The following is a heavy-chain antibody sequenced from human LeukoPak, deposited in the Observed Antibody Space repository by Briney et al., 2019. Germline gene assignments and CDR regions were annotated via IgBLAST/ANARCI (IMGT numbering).Heavy chain of an antibody. CDR3: ARDSVSSYGYHFDY. D-gene: IGHD5-18*01. V-gene: IGHV3-66*01. Sequence: PGGSLRLSCAASGFTVSSNYMSWVRQAPWKGLEWVSVIYSGGSTYYADSVKRGFTISRDNSENTLYLQMNSLRAEDTAVYYCARDSVSSYGYHFDYWGQGPLVTVSS. CDR1: GFTVSSNY. CDR2: IYSGGST. J-gene: IGHJ4*02.